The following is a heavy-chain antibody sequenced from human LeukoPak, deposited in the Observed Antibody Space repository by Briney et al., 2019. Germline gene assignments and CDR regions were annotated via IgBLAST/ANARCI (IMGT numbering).Heavy chain of an antibody. CDR3: ARGYDISTGRVLEY. D-gene: IGHD3-9*01. V-gene: IGHV3-23*01. CDR2: INERGDIT. CDR1: AFTFSKHP. Sequence: GGSLRHSCVASAFTFSKHPLSWVRPAPGNGLELVSAINERGDITKYADSVMRRFTISRDNSKKTLYLQMNSLRAEDTAVYYFARGYDISTGRVLEYWGRGPRVSVS. J-gene: IGHJ4*02.